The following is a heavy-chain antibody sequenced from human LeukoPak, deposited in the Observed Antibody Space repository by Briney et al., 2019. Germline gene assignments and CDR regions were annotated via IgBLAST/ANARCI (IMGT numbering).Heavy chain of an antibody. CDR3: ARGGGYSYGHFDY. Sequence: GGSLRLSCAVSGFTFSSYWMHWVRQAPGKGLVWVSRMNSDGSSTSYADSVKDRFTISRDNAKNTLYLQMNSLRAEDTAVYYCARGGGYSYGHFDYWGQGTLVTVSS. CDR2: MNSDGSST. J-gene: IGHJ4*02. D-gene: IGHD5-18*01. V-gene: IGHV3-74*01. CDR1: GFTFSSYW.